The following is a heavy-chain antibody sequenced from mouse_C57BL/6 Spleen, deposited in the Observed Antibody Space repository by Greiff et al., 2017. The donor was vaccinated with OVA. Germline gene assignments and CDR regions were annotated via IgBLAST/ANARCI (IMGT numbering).Heavy chain of an antibody. CDR1: GYTFTSYW. J-gene: IGHJ3*01. CDR2: IDPTDSYT. Sequence: QVQLQQPGAELVRPGTSVKLSCKASGYTFTSYWMHWVKPRPGQGLEWIGVIDPTDSYTNYNQKFKGKATVTVDTSSSTAYMQLSSLTSEDSAVYYCARSDGYDYWGQGTLVTVSA. D-gene: IGHD2-2*01. V-gene: IGHV1-59*01. CDR3: ARSDGYDY.